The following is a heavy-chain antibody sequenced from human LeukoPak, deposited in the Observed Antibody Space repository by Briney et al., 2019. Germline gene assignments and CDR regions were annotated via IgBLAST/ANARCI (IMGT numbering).Heavy chain of an antibody. Sequence: GGSLRPFCAASGFTFSSYWMSWVRQAPGKGLEWVANIKQDGSEKYYVDSVKGRFTISRDNAKNSLYLQMNSLRAEDTAVYYCAREGSYGDYAYWGQGTLVTVSS. J-gene: IGHJ4*02. V-gene: IGHV3-7*01. CDR1: GFTFSSYW. D-gene: IGHD4-17*01. CDR2: IKQDGSEK. CDR3: AREGSYGDYAY.